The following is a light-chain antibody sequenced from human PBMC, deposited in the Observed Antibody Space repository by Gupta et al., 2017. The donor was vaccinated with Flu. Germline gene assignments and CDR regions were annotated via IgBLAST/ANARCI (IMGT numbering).Light chain of an antibody. CDR2: QVS. V-gene: IGKV2-30*01. J-gene: IGKJ1*01. Sequence: DVVMTQTPLSLPVTLGQPAPISCRSSEGLVYSDGNIYLHWFQLRPGQTPRRLIYQVSHRESGVPDRFSGSGSGTYFTLKISRVEAEDVGVYYCMQGSRWPWTFGQGTKVEIK. CDR3: MQGSRWPWT. CDR1: EGLVYSDGNIY.